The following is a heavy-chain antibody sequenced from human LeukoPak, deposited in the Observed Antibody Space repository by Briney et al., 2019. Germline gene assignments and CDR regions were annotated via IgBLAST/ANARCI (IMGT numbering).Heavy chain of an antibody. Sequence: GGSLRLSCAASGFTFSSYGMHWVRQAPGKGLEWVAFIRYDGSNKYYADSVKGRFTISRDNAKNSLYLQMNSLRAEDTAVYYCARDKVQLATPDFYYSYYMDVWGKGTTVTVSS. V-gene: IGHV3-30*02. J-gene: IGHJ6*03. CDR3: ARDKVQLATPDFYYSYYMDV. D-gene: IGHD6-13*01. CDR2: IRYDGSNK. CDR1: GFTFSSYG.